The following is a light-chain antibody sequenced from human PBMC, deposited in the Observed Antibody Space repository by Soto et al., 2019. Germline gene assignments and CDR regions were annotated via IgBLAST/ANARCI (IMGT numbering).Light chain of an antibody. J-gene: IGLJ2*01. Sequence: QSALTQPPSASGSPGQSVTISCTGTSSDVGGYNYVSWYQQHPGKAPKLVIYEVSKRPSGVPDRFSGSKSGNTASLTVSGIQAEEEADDYCSSYAGSNNLVVGGGTKLTVL. CDR3: SSYAGSNNLV. V-gene: IGLV2-8*01. CDR2: EVS. CDR1: SSDVGGYNY.